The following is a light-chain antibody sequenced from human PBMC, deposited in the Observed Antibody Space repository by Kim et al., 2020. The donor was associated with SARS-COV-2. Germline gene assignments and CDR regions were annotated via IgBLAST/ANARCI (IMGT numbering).Light chain of an antibody. Sequence: ISISSTVNTTYIGNYNRFTWCQQHPAKDRQLMVYEVTERTSGVSTRFSGSKCGSTASLTISGLQAEDEADYYCCSYAGGGTSGVVFGGGTKLTVL. CDR1: TTYIGNYNR. CDR3: CSYAGGGTSGVV. J-gene: IGLJ2*01. CDR2: EVT. V-gene: IGLV2-23*02.